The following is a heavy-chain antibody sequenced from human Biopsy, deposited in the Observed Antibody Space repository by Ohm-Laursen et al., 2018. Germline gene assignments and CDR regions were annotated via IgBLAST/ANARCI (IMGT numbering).Heavy chain of an antibody. CDR3: VGGQRGPPIGVTVPGDAFDL. J-gene: IGHJ3*01. V-gene: IGHV1-69*01. CDR2: RIPYFNTT. D-gene: IGHD2/OR15-2a*01. Sequence: SSVKVSCKASGVTFDTYAFGWVRQAPGQGLEWMGGRIPYFNTTWYAQNFQDRVVITAERSARTTDMQLSGLRPDDTAVYYCVGGQRGPPIGVTVPGDAFDLWGPGTMVTVSP. CDR1: GVTFDTYA.